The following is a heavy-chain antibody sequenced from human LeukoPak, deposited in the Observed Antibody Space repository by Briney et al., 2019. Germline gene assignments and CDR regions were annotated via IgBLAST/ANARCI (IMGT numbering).Heavy chain of an antibody. J-gene: IGHJ5*02. CDR1: GGTFSIYA. Sequence: SVKVSCKASGGTFSIYAISCVRHATGQGLEWIVGCISIFGTANYAQNFQGRVTITAHESTNKAYLELSSLRAEDTAVYYCASGYSYSTHWFDPWGQGTLVTVSS. CDR2: CISIFGTA. D-gene: IGHD5-18*01. CDR3: ASGYSYSTHWFDP. V-gene: IGHV1-69*01.